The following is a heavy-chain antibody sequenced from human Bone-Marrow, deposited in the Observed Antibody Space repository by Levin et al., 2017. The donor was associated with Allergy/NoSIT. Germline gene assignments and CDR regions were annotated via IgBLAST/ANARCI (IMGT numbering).Heavy chain of an antibody. V-gene: IGHV3-7*04. Sequence: QPGGSLRLSCAASKFIFSGYLMTWVRQAPGKGLEWVASINPDGSEKFYMDSVRGRFSISRDNAENSVSLQMNSLRAEDTAVYYCARDPVRRSDIWGQGTLVTVSS. CDR3: ARDPVRRSDI. CDR2: INPDGSEK. CDR1: KFIFSGYL. D-gene: IGHD3-10*01. J-gene: IGHJ4*02.